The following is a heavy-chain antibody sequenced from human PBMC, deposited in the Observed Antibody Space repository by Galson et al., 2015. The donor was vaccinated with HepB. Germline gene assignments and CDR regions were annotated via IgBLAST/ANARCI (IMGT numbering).Heavy chain of an antibody. CDR2: ISGSGGST. J-gene: IGHJ6*02. V-gene: IGHV3-23*01. Sequence: SLRLSCAASGFTFSSYAMSWVRLAPGKGLEWVSAISGSGGSTYYADSVKGRFTISRDNSKNTLYLQMNSLRAEDTAVYYRTKDNYYGSGSSPGYYGMDVWGQGTTVTVSS. D-gene: IGHD3-10*01. CDR1: GFTFSSYA. CDR3: TKDNYYGSGSSPGYYGMDV.